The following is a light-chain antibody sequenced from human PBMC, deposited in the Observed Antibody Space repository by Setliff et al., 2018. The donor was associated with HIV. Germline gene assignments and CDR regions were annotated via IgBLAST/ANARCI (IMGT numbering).Light chain of an antibody. Sequence: SALTQPRSVSGSPGQSVTMSCTGTSSDVGGYNYVSWYQQHPGKAPKLMIYDVSKRPSGVPDRFSGSKSGNTAFLTISGLQGEDEADYYCCSYAGSYTVLFGGGTK. J-gene: IGLJ2*01. V-gene: IGLV2-11*01. CDR1: SSDVGGYNY. CDR2: DVS. CDR3: CSYAGSYTVL.